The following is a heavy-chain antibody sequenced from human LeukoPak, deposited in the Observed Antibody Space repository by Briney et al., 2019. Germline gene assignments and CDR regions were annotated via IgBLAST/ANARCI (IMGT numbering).Heavy chain of an antibody. CDR3: AKDGDRLYYYDSSGYMADY. CDR2: ISSSSSYI. Sequence: GGSLRLSCAASGFTFSSYSMNWVRQAPGKGLEGVSSISSSSSYIYYADSVKGQFTISRDNAKNSLYLQMNSLRAEDTAVYYCAKDGDRLYYYDSSGYMADYWGQGTLVTVSS. V-gene: IGHV3-21*01. D-gene: IGHD3-22*01. CDR1: GFTFSSYS. J-gene: IGHJ4*02.